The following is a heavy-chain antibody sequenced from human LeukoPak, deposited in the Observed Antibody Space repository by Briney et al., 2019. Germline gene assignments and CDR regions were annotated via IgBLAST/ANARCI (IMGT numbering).Heavy chain of an antibody. Sequence: GGSRGLSFTAPGFSFSSYAMHWVGQAPGKGLGWVAFISYDGSNKYYADSVKGRFTISRDNSKNTVFMQMTCLRAEDTAVYYCAKWENYDVLTGYYVSDYWGQGPVVTVSS. J-gene: IGHJ4*02. V-gene: IGHV3-30*04. D-gene: IGHD3-9*01. CDR3: AKWENYDVLTGYYVSDY. CDR2: ISYDGSNK. CDR1: GFSFSSYA.